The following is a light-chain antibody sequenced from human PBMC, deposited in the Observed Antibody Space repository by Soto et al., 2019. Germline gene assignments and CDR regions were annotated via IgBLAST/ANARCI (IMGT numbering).Light chain of an antibody. V-gene: IGLV2-14*01. CDR1: MRDVGAYNL. CDR2: EVR. Sequence: QSALTQPASVSGSPGQSITISCAGTMRDVGAYNLVSWYQQHPGRAPQLIIYEVRNRPSGISFRFSGSKSGNTATLTISGLQAEDEADYYCSSYTSKSSLIFGGGTKVTVL. J-gene: IGLJ2*01. CDR3: SSYTSKSSLI.